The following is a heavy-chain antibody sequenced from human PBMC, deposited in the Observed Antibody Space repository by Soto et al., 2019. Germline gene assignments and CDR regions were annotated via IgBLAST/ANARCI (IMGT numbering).Heavy chain of an antibody. Sequence: QVQLVQSGAEVKKPGSSVKVSCKASGGTFSSYAISWVRQAPGQGLEWMGGSIPIFGTANYAQKFQGRVTITADESTSTAYMELSSLRSEDTAVYYCARATTYYDYVWGSYNAFDIWGQGTMVTVSS. D-gene: IGHD3-16*01. V-gene: IGHV1-69*01. CDR3: ARATTYYDYVWGSYNAFDI. CDR1: GGTFSSYA. CDR2: SIPIFGTA. J-gene: IGHJ3*02.